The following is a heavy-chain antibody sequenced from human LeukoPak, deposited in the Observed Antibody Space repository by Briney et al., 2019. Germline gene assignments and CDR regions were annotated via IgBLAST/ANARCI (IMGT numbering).Heavy chain of an antibody. J-gene: IGHJ4*02. CDR3: ARGFIVGATLPPYYFDY. V-gene: IGHV4-34*01. CDR1: GGSFSGYY. CDR2: INHSGST. Sequence: PSETLSLTCAVYGGSFSGYYWSWIRQPPGKGLEWIGEINHSGSTNYNPSLKSRVTISVDTSKNQFFLKLSSVTAADTAVYYCARGFIVGATLPPYYFDYWGQGTLVTVSS. D-gene: IGHD1-26*01.